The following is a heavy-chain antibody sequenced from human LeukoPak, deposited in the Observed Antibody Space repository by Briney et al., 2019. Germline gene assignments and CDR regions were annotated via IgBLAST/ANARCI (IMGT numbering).Heavy chain of an antibody. J-gene: IGHJ5*02. Sequence: KPSETRSLTCTVSGGSISSSSYYWGWIRQPPGKGLEWIGSIYYSGSTYYNPSLKSRVTISVDTSKNQFSLKLSSVTAADTAVYYCAGAVRGVSLYFDPWGQGTLVTVSS. CDR1: GGSISSSSYY. CDR3: AGAVRGVSLYFDP. V-gene: IGHV4-39*07. CDR2: IYYSGST. D-gene: IGHD3-10*01.